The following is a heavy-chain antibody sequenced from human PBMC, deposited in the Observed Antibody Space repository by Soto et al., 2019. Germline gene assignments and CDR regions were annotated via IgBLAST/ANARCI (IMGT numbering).Heavy chain of an antibody. CDR1: GFTFSRYG. CDR3: GKGQDLYYYYYGMDV. V-gene: IGHV3-30*02. Sequence: GGSLRPSSAASGFTFSRYGMHWVRQAPGKGLEWVAVIWYDGSNKYYADSVKGRFTISRDNSKNTPYLQMNSLRAEDTAVYYRGKGQDLYYYYYGMDVWGQGTTVTVSS. D-gene: IGHD2-15*01. J-gene: IGHJ6*02. CDR2: IWYDGSNK.